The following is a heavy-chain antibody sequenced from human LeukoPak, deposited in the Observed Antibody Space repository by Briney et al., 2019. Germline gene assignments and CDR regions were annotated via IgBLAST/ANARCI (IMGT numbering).Heavy chain of an antibody. V-gene: IGHV3-64*01. J-gene: IGHJ4*02. Sequence: GGSLRLSCAASGFTFSSYAMHWVRQTPGKGLEYVSAISTNGGGTYYANSVKGRFTISRDNSKNTLYLQMGSLRAEDMAVYFCARYCNGVTCYSGFDYWGQGTLVTVSS. CDR1: GFTFSSYA. D-gene: IGHD2-15*01. CDR3: ARYCNGVTCYSGFDY. CDR2: ISTNGGGT.